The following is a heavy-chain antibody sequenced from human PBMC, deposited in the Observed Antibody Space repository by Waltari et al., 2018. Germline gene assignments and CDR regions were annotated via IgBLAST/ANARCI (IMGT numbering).Heavy chain of an antibody. Sequence: QVLLQQWGAGLLKPSETLSLTCAVYGGSFSGYYWTWIRQPPGKGLEWLGEINQSGSTNDNPSLKSRVTMSVDTSKNQFSLNLSSVTTADTAVYYCVRGRNYTGHLPDYWGQGNMVTVSS. CDR2: INQSGST. D-gene: IGHD1-7*01. J-gene: IGHJ4*02. CDR3: VRGRNYTGHLPDY. CDR1: GGSFSGYY. V-gene: IGHV4-34*01.